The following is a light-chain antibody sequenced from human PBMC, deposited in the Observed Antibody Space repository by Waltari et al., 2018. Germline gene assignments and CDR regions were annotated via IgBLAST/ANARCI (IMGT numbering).Light chain of an antibody. J-gene: IGLJ2*01. V-gene: IGLV1-40*01. CDR1: SSNIGAGFD. CDR2: GNN. CDR3: QSYDSRLSVVV. Sequence: QSVLTQPPSLSGAPGQRVTMSCTGRSSNIGAGFDVHWYQHLPGTAPNLLIFGNNNRPSGVPDRFSASKSGASASLAITGLQSEDEAVYYCQSYDSRLSVVVFGGGTKLTVL.